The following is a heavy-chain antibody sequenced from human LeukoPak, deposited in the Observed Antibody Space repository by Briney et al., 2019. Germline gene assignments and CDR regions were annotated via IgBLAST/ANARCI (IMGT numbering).Heavy chain of an antibody. V-gene: IGHV3-7*01. CDR2: IKHDGSEK. Sequence: PGGSLRLSCAASGFAFSSYWMSWGRHTPRKGLEWGSRIKHDGSEKNYVDSVKGRFTISRDNAKNSLYLQMNSLRAEDTAVYYCARDSPRAAAFDYWGQGTLVTVSS. CDR1: GFAFSSYW. CDR3: ARDSPRAAAFDY. J-gene: IGHJ4*02. D-gene: IGHD6-13*01.